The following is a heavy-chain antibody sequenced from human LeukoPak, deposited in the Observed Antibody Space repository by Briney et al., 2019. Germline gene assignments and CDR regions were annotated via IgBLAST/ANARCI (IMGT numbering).Heavy chain of an antibody. CDR3: ARGRSYCSSTSCYDGPFDY. Sequence: GGSLRLSCAASGFTVSSNYMSWVRQAPGKGLEWVSVIYSGGSTYYADSVKGRFTISRDNSENTLYLQMNSLRAEDTAVYYCARGRSYCSSTSCYDGPFDYWGQGTLVTVSS. D-gene: IGHD2-2*01. CDR2: IYSGGST. J-gene: IGHJ4*02. CDR1: GFTVSSNY. V-gene: IGHV3-53*01.